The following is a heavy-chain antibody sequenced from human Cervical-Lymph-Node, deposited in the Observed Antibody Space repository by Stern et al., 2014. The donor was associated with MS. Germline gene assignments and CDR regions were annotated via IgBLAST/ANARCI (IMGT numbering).Heavy chain of an antibody. CDR1: DGSFSDYY. V-gene: IGHV4-34*01. CDR2: INHSGST. Sequence: QVQLQQWGAGLLKPSETLSLTCAVYDGSFSDYYWTWIRQPPGKGLEWIGEINHSGSTNYNPSVRSRVTILVDTSKNQFSLKLSSVTAADTAVYYCARGRGLKVARIQYIRGWYFDYWGQGTVVTVSS. D-gene: IGHD6-19*01. J-gene: IGHJ4*02. CDR3: ARGRGLKVARIQYIRGWYFDY.